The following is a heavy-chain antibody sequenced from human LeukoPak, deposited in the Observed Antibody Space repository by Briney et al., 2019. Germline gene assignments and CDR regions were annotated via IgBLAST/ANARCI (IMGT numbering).Heavy chain of an antibody. D-gene: IGHD1-14*01. V-gene: IGHV1-69*13. CDR3: AREGAPPRAPANRYGMDV. J-gene: IGHJ6*02. CDR1: GGTFSSYA. CDR2: IIPIFGTA. Sequence: SVKVSCKASGGTFSSYAISWVRQAPGQGLEWMGGIIPIFGTANYAQKFQGRVTITADESTSTAYMELSSLRSEDTAVYYCAREGAPPRAPANRYGMDVWGQGTTVTVSS.